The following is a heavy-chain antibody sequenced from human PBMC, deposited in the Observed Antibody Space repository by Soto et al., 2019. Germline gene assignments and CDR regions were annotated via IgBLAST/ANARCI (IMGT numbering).Heavy chain of an antibody. J-gene: IGHJ4*02. CDR1: GFTFNRYG. Sequence: EVQLSESGGGLVQPGGSLRLSCAASGFTFNRYGMSWVRQAPGKGLEWVSAISGSGDSTYYADSVKGRFTISRDSSNNTLYLQMINLRADDTALYFCVKLRLELLYLDSWGLGALVIVPS. D-gene: IGHD1-7*01. CDR3: VKLRLELLYLDS. V-gene: IGHV3-23*01. CDR2: ISGSGDST.